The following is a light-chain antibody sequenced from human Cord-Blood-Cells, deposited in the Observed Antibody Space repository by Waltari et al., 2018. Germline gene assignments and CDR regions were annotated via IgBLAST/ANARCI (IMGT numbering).Light chain of an antibody. CDR1: QGISSY. Sequence: IRLTKSPSAFSASTEDSDTITCGANQGISSYLAWYQQKPGKAPKLLIYAASTLKSGVPSRFSGSGSGTDFTLTISCLQFEDFATYYCQQYYSYPESFGQGTKLEIK. CDR3: QQYYSYPES. J-gene: IGKJ2*03. CDR2: AAS. V-gene: IGKV1-8*01.